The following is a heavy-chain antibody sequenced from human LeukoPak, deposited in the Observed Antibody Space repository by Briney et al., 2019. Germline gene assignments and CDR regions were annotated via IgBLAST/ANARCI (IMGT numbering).Heavy chain of an antibody. CDR3: ARVPDTALGNWFDP. J-gene: IGHJ5*02. D-gene: IGHD5-18*01. CDR2: NSAYNGNT. V-gene: IGHV1-18*04. CDR1: GYTFTGYY. Sequence: ASVTVSFKASGYTFTGYYMHWVRQAPGQGLEGMGWNSAYNGNTNYAQKLQGRVPMTTDTSTSTAYMELRSLRSDDTAVYYCARVPDTALGNWFDPWGQGTLVTVSS.